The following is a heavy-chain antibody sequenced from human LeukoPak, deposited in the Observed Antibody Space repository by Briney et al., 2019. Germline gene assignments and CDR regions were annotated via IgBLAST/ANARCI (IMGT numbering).Heavy chain of an antibody. V-gene: IGHV1-8*02. CDR2: MNPKSANT. CDR1: GYIFTNYD. Sequence: ASVKVSRMASGYIFTNYDIHWVRQATGQGLEWMAWMNPKSANTGYAQKFQGRVTVTRNTSISTAYMELSGLRSDDTAVYYCARGPMYSASYNYWGQGTLVIVSS. D-gene: IGHD1-26*01. CDR3: ARGPMYSASYNY. J-gene: IGHJ4*02.